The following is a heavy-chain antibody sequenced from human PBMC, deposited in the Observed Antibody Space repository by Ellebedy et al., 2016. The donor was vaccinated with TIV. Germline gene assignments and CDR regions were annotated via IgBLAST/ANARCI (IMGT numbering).Heavy chain of an antibody. CDR2: IWYDGSNK. J-gene: IGHJ4*02. V-gene: IGHV3-33*01. Sequence: GESLKISXAASGFTFSSYGMHWVRQAPGKGLEWVAVIWYDGSNKYYADSVKGRFTISRDNSKNTLYLQMNSLRAEDTAVYYCARLYSSSWYVNYWGQGTLVTVSS. CDR3: ARLYSSSWYVNY. CDR1: GFTFSSYG. D-gene: IGHD6-13*01.